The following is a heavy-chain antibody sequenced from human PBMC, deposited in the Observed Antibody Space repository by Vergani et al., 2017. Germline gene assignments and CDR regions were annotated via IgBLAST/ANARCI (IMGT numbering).Heavy chain of an antibody. CDR1: GISISQTYH. CDR2: VSHRWAI. D-gene: IGHD3-10*01. J-gene: IGHJ2*01. Sequence: HVLLQGSSPGLLKPSETLSLTCVVSGISISQTYHWAWIRQTPGKGLEWIGSVSHRWAISYNPSLVSRVTISVDTSSNELSLKLTSVIAADTAVYYCASGKYYSESTSQLRGRYFDVWGRGTLVTVPS. V-gene: IGHV4-38-2*01. CDR3: ASGKYYSESTSQLRGRYFDV.